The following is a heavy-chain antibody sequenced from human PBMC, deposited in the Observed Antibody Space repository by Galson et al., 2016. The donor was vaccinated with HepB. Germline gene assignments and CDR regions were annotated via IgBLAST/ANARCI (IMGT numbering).Heavy chain of an antibody. D-gene: IGHD1-26*01. V-gene: IGHV2-5*02. Sequence: PALVKPTQTLTLTCTLSGFTISTREEGVAWIRQPPGKALEWLALIYWDGDKRYSPSLKTRLTVTKDTSKNQVVLTMTNMDPVDTATYFCAHSGRWELPNFDSWGQGTLVTVSS. CDR2: IYWDGDK. CDR3: AHSGRWELPNFDS. J-gene: IGHJ4*02. CDR1: GFTISTREEG.